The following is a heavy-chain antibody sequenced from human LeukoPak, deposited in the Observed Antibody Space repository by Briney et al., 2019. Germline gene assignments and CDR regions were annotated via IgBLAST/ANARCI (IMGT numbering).Heavy chain of an antibody. J-gene: IGHJ4*02. CDR2: IYHSGSP. CDR1: GYSISSASY. V-gene: IGHV4-38-2*01. D-gene: IGHD3-3*01. CDR3: ARPISSQGYFGVVID. Sequence: SETLSLSCAVSGYSISSASYWGWIRQPPGKGLEWIGNIYHSGSPYYNPSLKSRVTISVDTSKNQFSLKLSSVTAADTAVYYCARPISSQGYFGVVIDWGQGTLVTVSS.